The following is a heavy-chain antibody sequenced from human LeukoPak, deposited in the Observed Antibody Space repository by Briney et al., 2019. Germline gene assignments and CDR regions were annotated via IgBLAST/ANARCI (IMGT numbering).Heavy chain of an antibody. Sequence: SETLSLTCTVSGGSISSSSYYWGWIRQPPGKGLEWTGSIYYSGSTYYNPSLKSRVTISVDTSKNQFSLKLSSVTAADTAVYYCARRGRTVTAHFDYWGQGTLVTVSS. V-gene: IGHV4-39*01. CDR3: ARRGRTVTAHFDY. D-gene: IGHD4-17*01. J-gene: IGHJ4*02. CDR1: GGSISSSSYY. CDR2: IYYSGST.